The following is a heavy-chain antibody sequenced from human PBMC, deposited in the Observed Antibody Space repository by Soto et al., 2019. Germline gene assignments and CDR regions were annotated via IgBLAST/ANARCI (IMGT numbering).Heavy chain of an antibody. Sequence: GASVKVSCKASGYTFTNFGISWVRQAPGQGLEWMGWISAYNGNTNYAQKFQGRVTMTTDTSTSTAYMELRSLRSDDTAVYYCAFKPSKRDTDIVATTHINWGQGTLVTVSS. CDR2: ISAYNGNT. CDR1: GYTFTNFG. D-gene: IGHD5-12*01. CDR3: AFKPSKRDTDIVATTHIN. V-gene: IGHV1-18*01. J-gene: IGHJ4*02.